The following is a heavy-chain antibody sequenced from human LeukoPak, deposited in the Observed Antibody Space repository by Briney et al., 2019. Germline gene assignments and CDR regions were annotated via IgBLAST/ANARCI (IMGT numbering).Heavy chain of an antibody. CDR1: GFTFSSYN. J-gene: IGHJ4*02. CDR2: ISTSSSYI. Sequence: GGPLRLSCAASGFTFSSYNMNWVRQAPGKGLEWVSTISTSSSYIYYADSVKGRFTISRDNGKNSLYLQMSSLRAEDTAVYYCAGSKVAGTSDYWGQGTLVAVSS. V-gene: IGHV3-21*01. CDR3: AGSKVAGTSDY. D-gene: IGHD6-19*01.